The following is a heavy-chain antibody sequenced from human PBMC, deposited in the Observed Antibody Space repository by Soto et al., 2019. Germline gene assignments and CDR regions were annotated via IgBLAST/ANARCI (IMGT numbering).Heavy chain of an antibody. CDR2: ISAYNGNT. J-gene: IGHJ5*02. V-gene: IGHV1-18*01. D-gene: IGHD2-15*01. CDR1: GYTFTSYG. Sequence: ASVRVSSRASGYTFTSYGISWMQQAPGQGLEWMGWISAYNGNTNYAQKLQGRVTMTTDTSASTAYMELRSLRSEDTAVYYWARDKPLNVVGAAATHQGGDTWFDPWGQETLLKVSS. CDR3: ARDKPLNVVGAAATHQGGDTWFDP.